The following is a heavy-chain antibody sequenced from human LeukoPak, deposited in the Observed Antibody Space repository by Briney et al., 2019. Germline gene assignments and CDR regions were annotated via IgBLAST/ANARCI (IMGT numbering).Heavy chain of an antibody. J-gene: IGHJ4*02. D-gene: IGHD1-26*01. Sequence: SETLSLTCTVSGGSISSYYWSWLRQPPGQGLEWIGYIYYSGSTNYNPSLKSRVTISVDTSKNQFSLKLSSVTAADTAVYYCVRDRYGGFDYWGQGTLVTVSS. CDR1: GGSISSYY. CDR2: IYYSGST. CDR3: VRDRYGGFDY. V-gene: IGHV4-59*01.